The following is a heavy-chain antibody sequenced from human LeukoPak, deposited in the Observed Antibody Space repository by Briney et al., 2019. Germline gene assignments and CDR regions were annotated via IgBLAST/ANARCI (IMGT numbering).Heavy chain of an antibody. Sequence: GGSLRLSCAASGFTFSNYWMNWVRQAPGKGLEWVANIKQDGSAKFYADSVKGRFTISRDNSKNTLYLQMNSLRAEDTAVYYCAKDHDGVGATGYWGQGTLVTVSS. CDR1: GFTFSNYW. CDR3: AKDHDGVGATGY. V-gene: IGHV3-7*03. J-gene: IGHJ4*02. D-gene: IGHD1-26*01. CDR2: IKQDGSAK.